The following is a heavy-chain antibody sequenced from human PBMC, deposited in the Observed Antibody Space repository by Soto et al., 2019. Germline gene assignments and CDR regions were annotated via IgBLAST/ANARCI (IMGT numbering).Heavy chain of an antibody. D-gene: IGHD3-22*01. J-gene: IGHJ4*02. CDR2: ISAYNGNT. CDR3: ARNGDYYDSSGYYPPYYFDY. Sequence: ASVKVSCKASAYTFTSYGISWVRQAPGQGLEWMGWISAYNGNTNYAQKLQGRVTMTTDTSTSTAYMELRSLRSDDTAVYYCARNGDYYDSSGYYPPYYFDYWGQGTLVTVSS. V-gene: IGHV1-18*01. CDR1: AYTFTSYG.